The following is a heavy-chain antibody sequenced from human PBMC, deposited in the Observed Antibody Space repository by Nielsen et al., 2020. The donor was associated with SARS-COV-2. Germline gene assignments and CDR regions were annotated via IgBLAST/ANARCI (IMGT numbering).Heavy chain of an antibody. CDR3: ARDSGGRLARWFDP. CDR2: IYHSGST. CDR1: GGSISSSNW. J-gene: IGHJ5*02. V-gene: IGHV4-4*02. D-gene: IGHD2-15*01. Sequence: SETLSLTCAVSGGSISSSNWWSWVRQPPGKGLEWIGEIYHSGSTNYNPSLKSRVTISVDKSKNQFSLKLSSVTAADTALYYCARDSGGRLARWFDPWGQGTLVTVSS.